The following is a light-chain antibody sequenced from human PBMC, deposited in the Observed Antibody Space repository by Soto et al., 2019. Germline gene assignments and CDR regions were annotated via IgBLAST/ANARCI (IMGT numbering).Light chain of an antibody. CDR3: LEYDTRLCT. CDR1: HSVLYSSNNKNY. Sequence: DIVMTQSPDSLSVSLGERATINCKSSHSVLYSSNNKNYLAWYQQQPGQPTKLLIDWASTRESVVPARFSGTRPRTDFSLTTISRQAENVAVDYCLEYDTRLCTFDEVNKV. V-gene: IGKV4-1*01. CDR2: WAS. J-gene: IGKJ1*01.